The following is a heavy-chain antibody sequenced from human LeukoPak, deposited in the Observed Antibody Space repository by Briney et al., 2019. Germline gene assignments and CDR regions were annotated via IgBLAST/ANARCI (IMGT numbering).Heavy chain of an antibody. CDR1: GFTFSSYG. V-gene: IGHV3-33*01. CDR2: ILYDGSNK. D-gene: IGHD6-13*01. J-gene: IGHJ4*02. CDR3: ARDRAAADLDY. Sequence: GVFLRLSCAASGFTFSSYGMHWVRQAPGKGLEWVAVILYDGSNKFHADSVKGRFTISRDNSKNTLYLQMNSLRAEDTAVYYCARDRAAADLDYWGQGTLVTVSS.